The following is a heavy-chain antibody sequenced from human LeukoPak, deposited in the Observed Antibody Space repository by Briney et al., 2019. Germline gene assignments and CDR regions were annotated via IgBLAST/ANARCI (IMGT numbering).Heavy chain of an antibody. CDR1: GYNFTNYW. CDR3: ARHHNGIAVAGLDY. Sequence: GESLKISCKGSGYNFTNYWIGWVRQMPGKGLEWMGIIYPGDSDTRYSPSFQGQVTISADKTTSTAYLQWSSLKASDTAMYYCARHHNGIAVAGLDYWGQGTLVTVSS. V-gene: IGHV5-51*01. J-gene: IGHJ4*02. CDR2: IYPGDSDT. D-gene: IGHD6-19*01.